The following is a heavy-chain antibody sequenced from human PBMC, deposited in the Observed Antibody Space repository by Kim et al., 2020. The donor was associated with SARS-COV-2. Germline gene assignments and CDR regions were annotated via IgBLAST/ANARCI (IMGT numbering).Heavy chain of an antibody. V-gene: IGHV6-1*01. D-gene: IGHD6-19*01. CDR3: AAQQWLAHGDYYGMDV. CDR1: GDSVSSNSAA. Sequence: SQTLSLTCAISGDSVSSNSAAWNWIRQSPSRGLEWLGRTYYRSKWYNDYAVSVESRITINPDTSKNQFSLQLNSVTPEDTAVYYCAAQQWLAHGDYYGMDVWGQGTTVTVSS. J-gene: IGHJ6*02. CDR2: TYYRSKWYN.